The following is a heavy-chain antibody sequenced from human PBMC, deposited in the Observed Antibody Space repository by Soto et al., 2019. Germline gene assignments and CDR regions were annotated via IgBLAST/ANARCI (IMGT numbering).Heavy chain of an antibody. J-gene: IGHJ4*02. V-gene: IGHV3-23*01. CDR3: ARDKVIPAAVQARRLTGYFDY. CDR2: FSGSDGGT. D-gene: IGHD2-2*01. CDR1: GFTFKNYV. Sequence: GGSLRLSCLASGFTFKNYVMSWVRQAPGKGLEWVAGFSGSDGGTFYADSVTGRFTLSGDNVKKTLFLEMNSLRAEDTAVYYCARDKVIPAAVQARRLTGYFDYWGQGTLVTVSS.